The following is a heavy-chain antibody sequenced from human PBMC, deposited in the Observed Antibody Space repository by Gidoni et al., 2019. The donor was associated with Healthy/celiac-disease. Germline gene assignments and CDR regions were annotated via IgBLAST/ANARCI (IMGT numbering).Heavy chain of an antibody. D-gene: IGHD5-18*01. J-gene: IGHJ4*02. V-gene: IGHV3-21*01. CDR1: GFPFRRYS. Sequence: EVQLVESGGGLVKPGGSLGLPCAPSGFPFRRYSMNWVRQAPGKGLEWVSSISSSSSYIYYADSVKGRFTISRDNAKNSLYLQMNSLRAEDTAVYYCARDGGIQLWPATCDYWGQGTLVTVSS. CDR2: ISSSSSYI. CDR3: ARDGGIQLWPATCDY.